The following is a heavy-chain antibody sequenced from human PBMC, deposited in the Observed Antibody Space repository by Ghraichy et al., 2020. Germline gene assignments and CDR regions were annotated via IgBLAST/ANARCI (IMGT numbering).Heavy chain of an antibody. V-gene: IGHV3-21*01. D-gene: IGHD1-26*01. CDR2: ISSSSSYI. J-gene: IGHJ3*02. CDR3: ARDSPTASGSYFSSDAFDI. Sequence: GGSLRLSCAASGFTFSSYSMNWVRQAPGKGLEWVSSISSSSSYIYYADSVKGRFTISRDNAKNSLYLQMNSLRAEDTAVYYCARDSPTASGSYFSSDAFDIWGQGTMVTVSS. CDR1: GFTFSSYS.